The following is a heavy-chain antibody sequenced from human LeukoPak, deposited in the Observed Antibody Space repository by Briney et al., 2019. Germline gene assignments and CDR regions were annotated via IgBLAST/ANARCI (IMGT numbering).Heavy chain of an antibody. CDR1: GFTSSSYG. V-gene: IGHV3-33*01. CDR3: ARDDALGDNALDI. Sequence: GGSLRLSCAASGFTSSSYGMHWVRQAPGKGLEWVAVILNDGSQEKYADSVKGRFTISRDNSKNTLFLQMNSLRAEDTAVYYCARDDALGDNALDIWGQGTMVTVSS. J-gene: IGHJ3*02. CDR2: ILNDGSQE. D-gene: IGHD3-16*01.